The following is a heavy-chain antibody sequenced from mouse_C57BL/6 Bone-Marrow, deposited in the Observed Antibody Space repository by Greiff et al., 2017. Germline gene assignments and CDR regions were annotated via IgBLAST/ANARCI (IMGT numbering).Heavy chain of an antibody. CDR3: TREITTVVATDFDV. D-gene: IGHD1-1*01. CDR1: GYTFTDYE. V-gene: IGHV1-15*01. CDR2: IDPETGGT. Sequence: VQLQQSGAELVRPGASVTLSCKASGYTFTDYEMHWVKQTPVHGLEWIGAIDPETGGTAYNQKFKGKAILTADQSSRTAYMELRSLTSEDSAVYYCTREITTVVATDFDVWGTGTTVTVSS. J-gene: IGHJ1*03.